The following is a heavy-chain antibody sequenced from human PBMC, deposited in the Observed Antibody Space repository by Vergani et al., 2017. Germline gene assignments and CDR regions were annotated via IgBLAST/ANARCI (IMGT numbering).Heavy chain of an antibody. V-gene: IGHV1-69*02. CDR1: GGTFSSYT. CDR2: IIPILGIA. D-gene: IGHD3-10*01. J-gene: IGHJ5*02. CDR3: ASPGTRRFGESSSGSWFDP. Sequence: QVQLVQSGAEVKKPGSSVKVSCKASGGTFSSYTISWVRQAPGQGLEWMGRIIPILGIANYAQKFQVRVTITADKSTSTAYMGLSSLRSEDTAVYYCASPGTRRFGESSSGSWFDPWGQGTLVTVSS.